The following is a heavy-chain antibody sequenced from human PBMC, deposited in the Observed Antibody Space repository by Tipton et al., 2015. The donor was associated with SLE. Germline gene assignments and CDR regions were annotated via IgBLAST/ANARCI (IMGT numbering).Heavy chain of an antibody. J-gene: IGHJ3*02. D-gene: IGHD3-10*01. CDR1: GASLTGDY. V-gene: IGHV3-23*01. Sequence: SLRLSCTVSGASLTGDYWSWIRQPPGKGLEWVSAISGSGGSTYYADSVKGRFTISRDNSKNTLYLQMNSLRAEDTAVYYCAKEGYYGSGTRDAFDIWGQGTMVTVSS. CDR3: AKEGYYGSGTRDAFDI. CDR2: ISGSGGST.